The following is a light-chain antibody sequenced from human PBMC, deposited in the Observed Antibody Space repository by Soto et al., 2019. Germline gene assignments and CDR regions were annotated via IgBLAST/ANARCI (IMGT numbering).Light chain of an antibody. CDR2: DAS. CDR3: QQRSNWPQIT. CDR1: QSVSKY. J-gene: IGKJ4*01. V-gene: IGKV3-11*01. Sequence: EIVMTQSPATLSVSPGERATLSCRASQSVSKYLAWYQQKPGQAPRLLIHDASNRATGIPARFSGSGSGTDFTLTISSLEPEDFGVYYCQQRSNWPQITFGGGTKVEIK.